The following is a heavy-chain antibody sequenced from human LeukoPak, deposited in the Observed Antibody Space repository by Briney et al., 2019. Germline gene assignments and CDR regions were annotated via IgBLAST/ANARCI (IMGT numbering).Heavy chain of an antibody. D-gene: IGHD3-22*01. J-gene: IGHJ4*02. CDR3: ARDTDDSSGYYYYDY. CDR1: GYTFTSSG. CDR2: ISAYNGNT. V-gene: IGHV1-18*01. Sequence: ASVKVSCKASGYTFTSSGISWVRQAPGQGLEWMGWISAYNGNTNYAQKLQGRVTMTTDTSTSTAYMELRSLRSDDTAVYYCARDTDDSSGYYYYDYWGQGTLVTVSS.